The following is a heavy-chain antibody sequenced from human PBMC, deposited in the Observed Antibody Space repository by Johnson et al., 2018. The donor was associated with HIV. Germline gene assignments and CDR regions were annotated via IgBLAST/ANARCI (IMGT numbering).Heavy chain of an antibody. D-gene: IGHD4-17*01. CDR3: ARESNGDYVAFDI. Sequence: MQLVESGGGLIQPGGSLRLSCAASGFTVSSNYMSLVRQAPGKGLEWVSLIYSGGSTYYADSVKGRFTISRDDSRNTLHLQMNSLRAEDTTVYYCARESNGDYVAFDIWGQGTMVTVSS. CDR2: IYSGGST. CDR1: GFTVSSNY. J-gene: IGHJ3*02. V-gene: IGHV3-53*01.